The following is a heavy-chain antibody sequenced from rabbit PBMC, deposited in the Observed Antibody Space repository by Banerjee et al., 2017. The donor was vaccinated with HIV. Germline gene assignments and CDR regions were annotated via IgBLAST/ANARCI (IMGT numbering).Heavy chain of an antibody. D-gene: IGHD4-1*01. CDR2: IDAGTSGTT. CDR1: GFSFNNNYH. J-gene: IGHJ4*01. Sequence: QEQLVESGGGLVQPEGSLTLTCTASGFSFNNNYHMCWVRQAPGKGLEWIACIDAGTSGTTYYANWAKGRFTISRTSSTTVTLQMTSLTAADTATYFCVRDLAGVIGWNFGLWGPGTLVTVS. V-gene: IGHV1S45*01. CDR3: VRDLAGVIGWNFGL.